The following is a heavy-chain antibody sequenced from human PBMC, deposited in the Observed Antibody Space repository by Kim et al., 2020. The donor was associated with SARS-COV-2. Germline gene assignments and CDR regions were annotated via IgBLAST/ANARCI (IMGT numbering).Heavy chain of an antibody. CDR2: IYPGDSDT. V-gene: IGHV5-51*01. Sequence: GESLKISCKGSGYSFTSYWIAWVRQMPGKGLEWMGIIYPGDSDTRYSPSFQGQVTISADKSISTAYLQWSSLKASDTAMYYCARAPCSSTSCSAINSYYHDVDVWGQGTTVTVSS. CDR1: GYSFTSYW. D-gene: IGHD2-2*01. J-gene: IGHJ6*02. CDR3: ARAPCSSTSCSAINSYYHDVDV.